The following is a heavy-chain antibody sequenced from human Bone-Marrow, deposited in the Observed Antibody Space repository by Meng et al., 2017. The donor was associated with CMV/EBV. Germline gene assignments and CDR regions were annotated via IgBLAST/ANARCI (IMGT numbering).Heavy chain of an antibody. CDR3: ARVRGFWSGYNLDY. CDR1: GGSFSGYY. D-gene: IGHD3-3*01. V-gene: IGHV4-34*01. CDR2: MNHSGST. Sequence: SETLSLTCAVYGGSFSGYYWSWIRQPPGKGLEWIGEMNHSGSTNYNPSLKSRVTISVDTSKNQFSLKLSSVTAADTAVYYCARVRGFWSGYNLDYWGQGTLVTVSS. J-gene: IGHJ4*02.